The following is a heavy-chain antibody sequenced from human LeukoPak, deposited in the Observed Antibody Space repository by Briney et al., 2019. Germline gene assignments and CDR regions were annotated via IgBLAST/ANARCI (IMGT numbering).Heavy chain of an antibody. D-gene: IGHD4-17*01. Sequence: GGSLRLSCAASGFTLSNYWMRWVRQAPGKGLVWVSRINRDGSSTSYADSVKGRFTISRDNAKNTLYLQMNSLRAEDTAVYYCARATHGDYDLGSSYWGQGTLVTVSS. J-gene: IGHJ4*02. CDR1: GFTLSNYW. CDR3: ARATHGDYDLGSSY. V-gene: IGHV3-74*01. CDR2: INRDGSST.